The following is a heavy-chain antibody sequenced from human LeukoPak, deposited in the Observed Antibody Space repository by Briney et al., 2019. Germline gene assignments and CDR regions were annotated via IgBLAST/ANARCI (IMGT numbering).Heavy chain of an antibody. CDR2: IFPSGSS. Sequence: SETLSLTCTVSGASISSDYWSWIRQTPGKALEYIGCIFPSGSSNYNPSRKSRAAILVDTSKNHFSLKLTSGTAADTAVYFCARGRRDGYNFYWYFDLWGRGTLVTVSS. D-gene: IGHD5-24*01. V-gene: IGHV4-4*09. J-gene: IGHJ2*01. CDR1: GASISSDY. CDR3: ARGRRDGYNFYWYFDL.